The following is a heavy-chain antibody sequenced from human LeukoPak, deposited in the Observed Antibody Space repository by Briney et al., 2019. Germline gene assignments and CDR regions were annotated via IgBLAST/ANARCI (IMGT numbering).Heavy chain of an antibody. D-gene: IGHD6-6*01. J-gene: IGHJ4*02. CDR2: ISGGGGST. CDR3: AKNRIGRIAAQPHN. V-gene: IGHV3-23*01. CDR1: GFTFSSYA. Sequence: GGSLRLSCAASGFTFSSYAMSWVRQAPGKGLEWVSAISGGGGSTYYADSVKGRFTISGDNSKNTLYLQMNSLRAEDTAVYYCAKNRIGRIAAQPHNWGQGTLVTVSS.